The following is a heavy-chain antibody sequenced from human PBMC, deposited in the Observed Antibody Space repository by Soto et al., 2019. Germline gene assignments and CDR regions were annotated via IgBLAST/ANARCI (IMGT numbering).Heavy chain of an antibody. Sequence: SETLSLTCSVSGYLISSGYYWGWIRQTPGKGLEWLGSIDYSGRTYYNPSLKSRVSTSVDLSKNQFSLNLRSVTAPDTALYLCARDLSTGSDSYYFDCSGQVPRSTVSS. D-gene: IGHD2-8*02. CDR3: ARDLSTGSDSYYFDC. V-gene: IGHV4-38-2*02. CDR1: GYLISSGYY. J-gene: IGHJ4*02. CDR2: IDYSGRT.